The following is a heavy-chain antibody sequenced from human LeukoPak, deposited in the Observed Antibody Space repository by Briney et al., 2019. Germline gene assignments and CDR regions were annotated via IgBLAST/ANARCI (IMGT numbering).Heavy chain of an antibody. D-gene: IGHD1-26*01. CDR1: GGTFSSYA. J-gene: IGHJ6*03. CDR2: IIPIFGTA. Sequence: SVKVSCKASGGTFSSYAISWVRQAPGQGLEWMGGIIPIFGTANYAQKFQGRVTITTHESTSTAYMELSSLRSEDTAVYYCARESSIVGATTNYYYYYMDVWGKGTTVTVSS. V-gene: IGHV1-69*05. CDR3: ARESSIVGATTNYYYYYMDV.